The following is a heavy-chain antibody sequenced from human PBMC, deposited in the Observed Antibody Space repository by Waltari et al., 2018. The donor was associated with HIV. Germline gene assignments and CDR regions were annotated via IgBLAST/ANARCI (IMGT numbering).Heavy chain of an antibody. CDR3: VRRPSGRAFDY. V-gene: IGHV5-51*07. J-gene: IGHJ4*02. CDR1: GYTFYSNW. CDR2: ILPSDSDT. Sequence: EVQLVQSGPEVKKPGESLKISCKASGYTFYSNWLGWVHQLPVEGLEWLGIILPSDSDTRYSPSFKGQVTIAADRSTATAYLEWRSLQVSDTATYFCVRRPSGRAFDYWGQGTLVTVSS.